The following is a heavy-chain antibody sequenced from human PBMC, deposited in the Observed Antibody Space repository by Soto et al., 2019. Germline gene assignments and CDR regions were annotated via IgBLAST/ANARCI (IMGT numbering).Heavy chain of an antibody. Sequence: SVKVSCKASGGTFSSYAISWVRQAPGQGLEWMGGIIPIFGTANYAQKFQGRVTITADESTSTAYMELSSLRSEDTAVYYCARDLNPLYSSSWYGGPLYSESSRTYGMDVWGQGTTVTVSS. CDR1: GGTFSSYA. CDR2: IIPIFGTA. V-gene: IGHV1-69*13. D-gene: IGHD6-13*01. J-gene: IGHJ6*02. CDR3: ARDLNPLYSSSWYGGPLYSESSRTYGMDV.